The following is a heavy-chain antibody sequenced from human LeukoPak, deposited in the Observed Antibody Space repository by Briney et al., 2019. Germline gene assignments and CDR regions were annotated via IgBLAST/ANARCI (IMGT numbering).Heavy chain of an antibody. CDR2: IYYSGST. J-gene: IGHJ4*02. CDR3: ARDRIAAGVLDF. CDR1: GGSISSSSYY. D-gene: IGHD6-13*01. V-gene: IGHV4-39*07. Sequence: SETLSLTCTVSGGSISSSSYYWGWIRQPPGKGLEWIGSIYYSGSTYYNPSLKSRVTISVDTSKNQFSLKLSSVTAADTAVYYCARDRIAAGVLDFWGQGTLVTVSS.